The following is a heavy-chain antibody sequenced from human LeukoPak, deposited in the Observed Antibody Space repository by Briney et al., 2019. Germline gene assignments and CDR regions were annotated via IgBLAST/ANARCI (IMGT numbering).Heavy chain of an antibody. Sequence: PGGSLRLPCAASGFTFSSYEMNWVRQAPGKGLEWVSYISSSGSTIYYADSVKGRFTISRDNAKNSLYLQMNSLRAEDTAVYYCARLDILTGDYWGQGTLVTVSS. J-gene: IGHJ4*02. CDR2: ISSSGSTI. V-gene: IGHV3-48*03. CDR1: GFTFSSYE. D-gene: IGHD3-9*01. CDR3: ARLDILTGDY.